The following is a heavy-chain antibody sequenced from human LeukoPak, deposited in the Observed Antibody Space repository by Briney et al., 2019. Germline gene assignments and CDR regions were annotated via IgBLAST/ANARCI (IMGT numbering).Heavy chain of an antibody. CDR3: ARPGYSYGTELDY. D-gene: IGHD5-18*01. J-gene: IGHJ4*02. CDR2: IYPGDSDT. V-gene: IGHV5-51*01. CDR1: GYKFTSYW. Sequence: GESLKISCKGSGYKFTSYWIGWVRRMPGKGLEWMGIIYPGDSDTRYSPSFHGQVTISADKSITTAYLQWGSLKASDTAMYYCARPGYSYGTELDYWGQGTLVTVSS.